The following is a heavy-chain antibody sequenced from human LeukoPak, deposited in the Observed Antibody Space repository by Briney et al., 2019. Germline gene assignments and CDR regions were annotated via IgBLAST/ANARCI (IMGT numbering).Heavy chain of an antibody. V-gene: IGHV4-39*01. D-gene: IGHD3-10*01. Sequence: SETLSLTCTASGGSISSSSYYWGWIRQPPGKGLEWIGSIYYSGSTYYNPSLRSRVSISVHTSKNQFSLKLTSVTAADTAVYYCARVLRFGELTVGAFDIWGQGTMVTVSS. CDR2: IYYSGST. CDR3: ARVLRFGELTVGAFDI. J-gene: IGHJ3*02. CDR1: GGSISSSSYY.